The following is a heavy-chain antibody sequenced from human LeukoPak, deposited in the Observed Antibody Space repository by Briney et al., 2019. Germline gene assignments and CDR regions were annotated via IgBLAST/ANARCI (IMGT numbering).Heavy chain of an antibody. CDR2: IYYSGST. CDR3: ARGRLRLGELVF. V-gene: IGHV4-61*01. J-gene: IGHJ4*02. Sequence: NPSETLSLTCTASGGSISSTSYYWSWIRQPPGKGLEWIGYIYYSGSTNYNPSLKSRVTISVDTSKNQFSLKLSSVTAADTAVYYCARGRLRLGELVFWGQGTLVTVSS. CDR1: GGSISSTSYY. D-gene: IGHD3-16*01.